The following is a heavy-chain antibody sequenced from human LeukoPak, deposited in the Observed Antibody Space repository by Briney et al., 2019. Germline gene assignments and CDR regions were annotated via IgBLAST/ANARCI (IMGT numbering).Heavy chain of an antibody. J-gene: IGHJ5*02. V-gene: IGHV1-2*02. Sequence: ASVKVSCKASGYTFTSYGISWVRQTPGQGLEWMGWINPNSGGTNYAQKFQGRVTMTTDTSMSTAYMELSRLTSDDTAVYYCARAGGRSWFDPWGQGTLVTVSS. CDR2: INPNSGGT. CDR1: GYTFTSYG. CDR3: ARAGGRSWFDP.